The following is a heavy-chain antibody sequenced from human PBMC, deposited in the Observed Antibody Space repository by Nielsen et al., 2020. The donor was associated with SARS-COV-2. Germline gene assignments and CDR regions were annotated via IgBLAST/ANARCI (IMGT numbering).Heavy chain of an antibody. V-gene: IGHV1-46*01. Sequence: ASVKVSCKASGYTFTSYYMHWVRQAPGQGLEWMGIINPSGGSTSYAQKFQGRVTMTRDTSTSTVYMELSSLRSEDTAVYYCARAGCSSTSCYALVYYYYMDVWGKGTTVTVSS. D-gene: IGHD2-2*01. CDR3: ARAGCSSTSCYALVYYYYMDV. J-gene: IGHJ6*03. CDR1: GYTFTSYY. CDR2: INPSGGST.